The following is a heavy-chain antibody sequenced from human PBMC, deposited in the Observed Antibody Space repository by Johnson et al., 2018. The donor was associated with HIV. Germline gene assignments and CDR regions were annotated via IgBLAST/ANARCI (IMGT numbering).Heavy chain of an antibody. CDR2: INWNGGST. CDR3: ARGGYRSGWFHDAFDI. J-gene: IGHJ3*02. V-gene: IGHV3-20*04. CDR1: GFSFDDYG. Sequence: MQLVESGGGVVRPGGSLRLSCAASGFSFDDYGMSWVRQAPGKGLEWVSGINWNGGSTGFADSVKGRFTISRDNAENSLYLQMNSLRAEDTAVYYCARGGYRSGWFHDAFDIWGQGTMVTVSS. D-gene: IGHD6-19*01.